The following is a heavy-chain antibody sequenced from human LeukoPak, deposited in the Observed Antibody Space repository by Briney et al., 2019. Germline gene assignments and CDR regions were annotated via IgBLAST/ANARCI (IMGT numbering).Heavy chain of an antibody. CDR2: IGTAGDT. D-gene: IGHD3-16*01. CDR3: AKAAPMITFGGVIAPIGY. Sequence: GSLRLSCAASGFTFSSYDMHWVRQATGKGLEWVSAIGTAGDTYYPGSVKGRFTISRENAKNSLYLQMNSLRAEDTAVYYCAKAAPMITFGGVIAPIGYWGQGTLVTVSS. J-gene: IGHJ4*02. CDR1: GFTFSSYD. V-gene: IGHV3-13*01.